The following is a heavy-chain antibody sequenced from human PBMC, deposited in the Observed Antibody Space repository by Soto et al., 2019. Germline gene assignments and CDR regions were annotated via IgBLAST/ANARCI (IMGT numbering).Heavy chain of an antibody. V-gene: IGHV4-59*08. Sequence: ETLSVTCSVAGGSISGYYWSWIRQPPGKGLEWIGFIYHSGSTNYSPSLKSRVTISVDTSKNQFSLKLTSLTAADTAVYYCARRRSGPTFFDYWGQGTLVTVSS. D-gene: IGHD3-10*01. J-gene: IGHJ4*02. CDR3: ARRRSGPTFFDY. CDR2: IYHSGST. CDR1: GGSISGYY.